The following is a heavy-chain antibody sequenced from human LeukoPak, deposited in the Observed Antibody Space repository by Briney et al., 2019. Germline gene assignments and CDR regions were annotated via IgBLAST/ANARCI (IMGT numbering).Heavy chain of an antibody. CDR2: ISSSSSYI. CDR1: GFTFSSYS. V-gene: IGHV3-21*01. J-gene: IGHJ6*03. CDR3: ARPSEEYSSSSSSYYYYYMDV. D-gene: IGHD6-6*01. Sequence: GGSLRLSCAASGFTFSSYSMNWVRQAPGKGLEWVSSISSSSSYIYYADSVKGRFTISRDNAKNSLYLQMNSLRAEDTAVYYCARPSEEYSSSSSSYYYYYMDVWGKGTTVTVSS.